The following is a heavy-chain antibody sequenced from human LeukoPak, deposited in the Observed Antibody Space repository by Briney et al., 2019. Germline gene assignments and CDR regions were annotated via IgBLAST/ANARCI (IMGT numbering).Heavy chain of an antibody. CDR1: GGSISSYY. D-gene: IGHD7-27*01. CDR3: ARRPPNWENDY. Sequence: PSETLSLTCNVSGGSISSYYWSWIRQPPGKGLEWIGYIYYSGSTNYNPSLKTRVTISVDTSKSQFSLKLSSVTAADTAVYYCARRPPNWENDYWGQGTLVTVSS. J-gene: IGHJ4*02. V-gene: IGHV4-59*01. CDR2: IYYSGST.